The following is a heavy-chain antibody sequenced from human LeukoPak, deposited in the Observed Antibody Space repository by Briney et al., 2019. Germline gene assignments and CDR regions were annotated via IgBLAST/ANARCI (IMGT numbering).Heavy chain of an antibody. Sequence: GRSLRLSCAASGFTFDDYAMHWVRQAPGKGLEWVSGISWNSGSIGYADSVKGRFTISRDNAKNSLYLRMNSLRAEDTALYYCAKDIKYSSSWYYSYFDYWGQGTLVTVSS. CDR2: ISWNSGSI. D-gene: IGHD6-13*01. V-gene: IGHV3-9*01. CDR3: AKDIKYSSSWYYSYFDY. J-gene: IGHJ4*02. CDR1: GFTFDDYA.